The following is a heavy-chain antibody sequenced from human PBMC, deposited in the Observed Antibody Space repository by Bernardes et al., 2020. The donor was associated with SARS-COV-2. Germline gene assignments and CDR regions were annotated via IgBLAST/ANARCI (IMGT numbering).Heavy chain of an antibody. CDR1: GGSISSSSYY. D-gene: IGHD2-2*01. CDR2: IYYSGST. CDR3: ASLTYCSSTSCRPNFLDKRLTPFDY. Sequence: SETLSLTCTVSGGSISSSSYYWGWIRQPPGKGLEWIGSIYYSGSTYYNPSLKSRVTISVDTSKNQFSLKLSSVTAADTAVYYCASLTYCSSTSCRPNFLDKRLTPFDYWGQGTLVTVSS. V-gene: IGHV4-39*01. J-gene: IGHJ4*02.